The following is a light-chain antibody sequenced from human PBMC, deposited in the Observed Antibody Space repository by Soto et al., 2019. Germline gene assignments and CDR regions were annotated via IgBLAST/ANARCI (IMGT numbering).Light chain of an antibody. Sequence: QSVLAQPASVSGSLGQSITMSCTGTSTDVGGYNFVSWYQQHPDKASKLLIYEVTNRPSGVSNRFSGSKSGNTASLTISGLQAEDEADYYCSSYTSTGTPVFGTGTKVTVL. CDR2: EVT. CDR1: STDVGGYNF. CDR3: SSYTSTGTPV. J-gene: IGLJ1*01. V-gene: IGLV2-14*01.